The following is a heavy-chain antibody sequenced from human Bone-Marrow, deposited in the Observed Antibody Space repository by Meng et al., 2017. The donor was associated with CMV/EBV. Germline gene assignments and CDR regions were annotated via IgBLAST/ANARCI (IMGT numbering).Heavy chain of an antibody. Sequence: GESLKISCAASGFIDSSNYMSWVRQAPGKGLEWVSVIYSGGSTYYADSVKGRFTISRDNSKNTLYLQMNSLRAEDTAVYYCARDRDSYGMDVWGQGTTVTVSS. CDR3: ARDRDSYGMDV. J-gene: IGHJ6*01. V-gene: IGHV3-53*01. CDR1: GFIDSSNY. CDR2: IYSGGST.